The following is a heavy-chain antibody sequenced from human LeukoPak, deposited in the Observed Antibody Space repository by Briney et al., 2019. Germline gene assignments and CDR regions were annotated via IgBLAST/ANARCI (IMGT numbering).Heavy chain of an antibody. CDR3: ARDGFGTGSN. V-gene: IGHV3-23*01. J-gene: IGHJ4*02. CDR2: ISGSGGST. CDR1: GFTFSNYA. Sequence: GGSLRLSCAASGFTFSNYAMSWVRQAPGMGLEWVSTISGSGGSTYYADSVKGRFTISRDSSQNTLYLQMNSLRAEDTDVFYCARDGFGTGSNWGQGTLVTVSS. D-gene: IGHD3-16*01.